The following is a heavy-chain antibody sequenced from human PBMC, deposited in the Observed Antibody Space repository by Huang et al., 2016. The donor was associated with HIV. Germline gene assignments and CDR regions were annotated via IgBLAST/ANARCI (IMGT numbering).Heavy chain of an antibody. CDR1: GYTFSNYD. CDR3: ATLPPVNYGRSGGRVRDY. D-gene: IGHD2-15*01. J-gene: IGHJ4*02. V-gene: IGHV1-8*01. CDR2: MNPNSGNT. Sequence: QVQLVQSGAEVKKPGASVKVSCKASGYTFSNYDINWVRQAPGQGLEWMGWMNPNSGNTGDARKFQGRGTMTRSTSISTAYMELSRLRFEETAVYYCATLPPVNYGRSGGRVRDYWGQGSLVTVSS.